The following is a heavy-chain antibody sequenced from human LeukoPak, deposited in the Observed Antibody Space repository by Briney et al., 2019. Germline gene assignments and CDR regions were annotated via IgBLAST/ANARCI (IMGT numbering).Heavy chain of an antibody. V-gene: IGHV1-18*01. CDR2: ISAYNGNT. Sequence: ASVKVSCKASGYTFTSYGISWVRQASGQGLEWMGWISAYNGNTNYAQKLQGRVTMTTDTSTSTAYMELRSLRSDDTAVYYCARELIDYGDYVLDYWGQGTLVTVSS. J-gene: IGHJ4*02. CDR3: ARELIDYGDYVLDY. D-gene: IGHD4-17*01. CDR1: GYTFTSYG.